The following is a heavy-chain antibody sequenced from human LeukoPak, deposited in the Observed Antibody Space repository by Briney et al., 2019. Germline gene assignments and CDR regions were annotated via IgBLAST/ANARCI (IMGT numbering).Heavy chain of an antibody. Sequence: GGSLRLSCAASGFTLSYYTMHWVRQAPGMGLEWVAVISYDGSNKYYADSVKGRFTISRDNSKNTLYLQMNSLRAEDTAVYYCARVLNYYDSSGYYFSYWGQGTLVTVSS. D-gene: IGHD3-22*01. J-gene: IGHJ4*02. CDR3: ARVLNYYDSSGYYFSY. CDR2: ISYDGSNK. V-gene: IGHV3-30-3*01. CDR1: GFTLSYYT.